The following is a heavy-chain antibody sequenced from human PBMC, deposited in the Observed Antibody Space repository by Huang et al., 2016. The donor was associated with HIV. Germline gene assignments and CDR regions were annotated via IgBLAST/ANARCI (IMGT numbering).Heavy chain of an antibody. V-gene: IGHV1-3*01. CDR2: INGNGKI. J-gene: IGHJ3*01. CDR1: GYSFTAYG. Sequence: QVQLVQSGAEVKKPGASVKVSCTASGYSFTAYGVHWVRQVPGQRLEWMGSINGNGKIRNSEKVQDSVTISTDTSANTAYVELSSLRSEDTAVYYCARPLNYYDSSGYFSLSVFDLWGQGTMVTVSS. D-gene: IGHD3-22*01. CDR3: ARPLNYYDSSGYFSLSVFDL.